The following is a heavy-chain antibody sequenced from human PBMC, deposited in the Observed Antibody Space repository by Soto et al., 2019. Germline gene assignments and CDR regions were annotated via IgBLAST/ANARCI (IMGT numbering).Heavy chain of an antibody. V-gene: IGHV4-34*01. Sequence: QVQLQQWGAGLLKPSETLSLTCAVYGGSFSGYYWSWIRQPPGKGLEWIGEINHSGSTNYNPSLRSRVTMSVGTSKNQFSLKLSSVTAADTAVYYCARETSSLAAAGAYYMDVWGKGTTVTVSS. J-gene: IGHJ6*03. CDR2: INHSGST. CDR3: ARETSSLAAAGAYYMDV. D-gene: IGHD6-13*01. CDR1: GGSFSGYY.